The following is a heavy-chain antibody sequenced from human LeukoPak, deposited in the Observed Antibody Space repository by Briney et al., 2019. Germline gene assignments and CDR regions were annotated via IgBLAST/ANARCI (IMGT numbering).Heavy chain of an antibody. V-gene: IGHV4-39*07. D-gene: IGHD4-11*01. CDR2: IYYSGST. J-gene: IGHJ6*03. Sequence: SETLSLTCTVSGGSISSSSYYWGWIRQPPGKGLEWIGSIYYSGSTYYNPSLKSRVTISVDTSKSQFSLKLSSVTAADTAVYYCARASVTYYCYYYMDVWGKGTTVTVSS. CDR1: GGSISSSSYY. CDR3: ARASVTYYCYYYMDV.